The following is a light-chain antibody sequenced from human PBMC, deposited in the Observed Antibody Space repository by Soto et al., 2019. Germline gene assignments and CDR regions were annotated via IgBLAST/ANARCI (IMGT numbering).Light chain of an antibody. CDR2: DVS. CDR1: SSDVGRYNH. CDR3: CSFAASRTLV. J-gene: IGLJ3*02. V-gene: IGLV2-11*01. Sequence: QSALIQPRSVSGSPGQSVTISCTGTSSDVGRYNHVSWYQQHPGKAPKVKIYDVSERPSGVPDRFSGSKSGNTASLTVSGLQAEDEADYYCCSFAASRTLVFGGGTKVTVL.